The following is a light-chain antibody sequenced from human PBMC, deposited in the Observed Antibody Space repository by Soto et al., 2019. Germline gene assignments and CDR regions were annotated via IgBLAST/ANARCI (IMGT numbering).Light chain of an antibody. V-gene: IGKV3-11*01. Sequence: IVMTRSPATLSVSPGERATLSCRASQSVSSYLAWYQQKPGQAPRLLIYDASNRATGIPARFSGGGSGTDFTLNIDNLEPEDFAIYYCQQRSSWPPITFGQGTRLEI. CDR1: QSVSSY. CDR3: QQRSSWPPIT. J-gene: IGKJ5*01. CDR2: DAS.